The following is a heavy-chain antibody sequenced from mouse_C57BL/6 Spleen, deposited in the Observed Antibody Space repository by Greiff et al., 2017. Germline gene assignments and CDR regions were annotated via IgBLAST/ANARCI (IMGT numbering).Heavy chain of an antibody. V-gene: IGHV5-6*01. Sequence: EVNVVESGGDLVKPGGSLKLSCAASGFTFSSYGMSWVRQTPDKRLEWVATISSGGSYTYYPDSVKGRFTISRDNAKNTLYLQMSSLKSEDTAMYYCAGHDWDDWGQGTTLTVSS. CDR3: AGHDWDD. J-gene: IGHJ2*01. CDR2: ISSGGSYT. D-gene: IGHD4-1*01. CDR1: GFTFSSYG.